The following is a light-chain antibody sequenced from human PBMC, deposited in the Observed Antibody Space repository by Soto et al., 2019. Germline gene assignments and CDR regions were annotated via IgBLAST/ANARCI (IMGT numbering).Light chain of an antibody. Sequence: DIQVTQSTSTLSASVGARVTIPRGASQSIGTWLAWYQQKPGKAPKPLIFDASTLESGVPSRFSGSGSGTDFTLTISSLEPEESAIYYCQQRDYWQVTVGQGTRLEIK. CDR2: DAS. CDR1: QSIGTW. J-gene: IGKJ5*01. CDR3: QQRDYWQVT. V-gene: IGKV1-5*01.